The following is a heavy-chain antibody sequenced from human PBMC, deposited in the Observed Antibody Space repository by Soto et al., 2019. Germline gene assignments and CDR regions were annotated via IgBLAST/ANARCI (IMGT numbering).Heavy chain of an antibody. CDR1: GYSFTSYW. V-gene: IGHV5-51*01. D-gene: IGHD2-2*02. Sequence: GESLKISCKGSGYSFTSYWIGWVRQMPGKGLEWMGIIYPGDSDTRYSPSFQGQVTISADKSISTAYLQWSSLKASDTAMYYCARQVGYRSSTSCYTGWFDPWGQGTLVPVS. CDR2: IYPGDSDT. J-gene: IGHJ5*02. CDR3: ARQVGYRSSTSCYTGWFDP.